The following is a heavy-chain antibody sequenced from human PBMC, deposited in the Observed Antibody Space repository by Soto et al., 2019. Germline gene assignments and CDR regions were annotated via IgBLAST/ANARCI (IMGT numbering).Heavy chain of an antibody. V-gene: IGHV4-39*01. Sequence: SETLSLTCTVSGGSISSSSYYWGWIRQPPGKGLEWIGSTYYSGSTYYNPSLKSRVTISVDTSKNQFSLKLSSVTAADTVVYYCAMTVAGTGYYGMDVWGQGTTVTVSS. D-gene: IGHD6-19*01. CDR2: TYYSGST. CDR1: GGSISSSSYY. CDR3: AMTVAGTGYYGMDV. J-gene: IGHJ6*02.